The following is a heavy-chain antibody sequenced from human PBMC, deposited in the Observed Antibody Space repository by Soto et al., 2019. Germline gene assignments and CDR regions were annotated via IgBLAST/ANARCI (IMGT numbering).Heavy chain of an antibody. J-gene: IGHJ5*02. V-gene: IGHV3-48*01. D-gene: IGHD3-22*01. Sequence: EVQLAESGGGLVQPGGSLRLSCAASGLTFSSYNMNWVRQAPGKGLEWGSYISSGTSTIYYADSVKGRFTISRDNAKNSLYLQMNSLRAEDTAVYYCATEGDSSGWYNWFDPWGQGTLVTVSS. CDR1: GLTFSSYN. CDR2: ISSGTSTI. CDR3: ATEGDSSGWYNWFDP.